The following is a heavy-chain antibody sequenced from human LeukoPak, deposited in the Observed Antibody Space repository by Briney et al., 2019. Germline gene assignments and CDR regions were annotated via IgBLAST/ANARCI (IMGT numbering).Heavy chain of an antibody. CDR3: ARGPRGAVAGTIGY. J-gene: IGHJ4*02. CDR1: GFTFSSYS. D-gene: IGHD6-19*01. CDR2: INHSGST. Sequence: SGGSLRLSCAASGFTFSSYSMNWVRQAPGKGLEWIGEINHSGSTNYNPSLKSRVTISVDTSKNQFSLKLSSVTAADTAVYYCARGPRGAVAGTIGYWGQGTLVTVSS. V-gene: IGHV4-34*01.